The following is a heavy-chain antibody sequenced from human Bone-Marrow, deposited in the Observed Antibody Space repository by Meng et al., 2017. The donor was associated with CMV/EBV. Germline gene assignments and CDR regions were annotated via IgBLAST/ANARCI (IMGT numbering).Heavy chain of an antibody. Sequence: SVKVSCKASGGTFSSYAISWVRQARGQRLEWIGWIVVGSGNTNYAQKFQERVTITRDMSTSTAYMELSSLRSEDTAVYYCAAGDNSSGAVRWSAFDIWGQGTMVTVSS. D-gene: IGHD6-19*01. CDR1: GGTFSSYA. J-gene: IGHJ3*02. CDR3: AAGDNSSGAVRWSAFDI. CDR2: IVVGSGNT. V-gene: IGHV1-58*02.